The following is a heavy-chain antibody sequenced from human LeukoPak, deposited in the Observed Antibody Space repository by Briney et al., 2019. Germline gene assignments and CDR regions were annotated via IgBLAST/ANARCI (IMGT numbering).Heavy chain of an antibody. CDR3: ARVNTYYYGSGVSRAFHM. V-gene: IGHV1-8*01. CDR1: GYTFTSYD. D-gene: IGHD3-10*01. Sequence: ASVKVSCKASGYTFTSYDINWVRQATGQGLEWMGWMNPNSGNTGYAQNFQGSVTMTRNISTATAYMELSSLKSDDTAVYYCARVNTYYYGSGVSRAFHMWGQGTMVTVSS. J-gene: IGHJ3*02. CDR2: MNPNSGNT.